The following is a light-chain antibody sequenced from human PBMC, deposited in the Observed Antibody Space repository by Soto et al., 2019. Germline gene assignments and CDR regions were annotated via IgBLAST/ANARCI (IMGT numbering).Light chain of an antibody. V-gene: IGKV3-20*01. J-gene: IGKJ2*01. CDR3: HHYGTSPPHT. CDR2: GAS. Sequence: EIALMQSPDILSLSPGERATVSCRASETITNNDLAWYQKKPGQAPRLLLYGASTRPTGIPDRFSGSGSGTDFTLTIDRLEPEDFAVYFCHHYGTSPPHTFGQGTKLDIK. CDR1: ETITNND.